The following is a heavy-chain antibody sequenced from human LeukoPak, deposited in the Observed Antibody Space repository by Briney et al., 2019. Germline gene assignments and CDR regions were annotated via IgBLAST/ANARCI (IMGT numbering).Heavy chain of an antibody. V-gene: IGHV3-30-3*01. J-gene: IGHJ4*02. Sequence: GRSLRLSCAASGFTFSSYAMHWVRQAPGKGLERVAVISYDGSNKYYADSVKGRFTISRDNSKNTLYLQMNSLRAEDTAVYYCARGAAGYSYGWGQGTLVTVSS. CDR1: GFTFSSYA. CDR2: ISYDGSNK. D-gene: IGHD5-18*01. CDR3: ARGAAGYSYG.